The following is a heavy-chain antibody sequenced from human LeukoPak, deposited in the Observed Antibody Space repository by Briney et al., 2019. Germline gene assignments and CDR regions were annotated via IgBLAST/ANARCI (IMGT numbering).Heavy chain of an antibody. Sequence: GGSLRLSCAASGFTVSDNYMSWVRQAPGKGLEWVSIIYSAGSTNYADSVKGRFTISRDNSKNTLYLQMNSLRADDTAVYCCAKARGSSVYEQFDYWGQGTQVTVSP. V-gene: IGHV3-53*01. CDR3: AKARGSSVYEQFDY. J-gene: IGHJ4*02. CDR1: GFTVSDNY. D-gene: IGHD5/OR15-5a*01. CDR2: IYSAGST.